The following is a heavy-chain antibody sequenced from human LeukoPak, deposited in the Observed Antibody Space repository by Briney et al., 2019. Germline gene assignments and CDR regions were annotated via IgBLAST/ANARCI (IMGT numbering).Heavy chain of an antibody. CDR1: GFTFTSSA. CDR3: AADLGRGYSYALDY. Sequence: ASVKVSCKASGFTFTSSAMQWVRQARGQRLEWIGWIVVGSGNTNYAQKFQERVTITRDMSTSTAYMELSSLRSGDTAVYYCAADLGRGYSYALDYWGQGTLVTVSS. CDR2: IVVGSGNT. V-gene: IGHV1-58*02. D-gene: IGHD5-18*01. J-gene: IGHJ4*02.